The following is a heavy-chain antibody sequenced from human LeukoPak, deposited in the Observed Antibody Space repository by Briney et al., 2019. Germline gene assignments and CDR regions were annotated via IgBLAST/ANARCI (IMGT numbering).Heavy chain of an antibody. J-gene: IGHJ3*02. CDR2: ISYDGSNK. D-gene: IGHD3-22*01. Sequence: GGSLRLSCAASGFTFSSYAMHWVRQAPGKGLEWVAVISYDGSNKYYADSVKGRFTISRDNSKNTLYLQMNSLRADDTAVYYCARGSNSDYYDSSGPGGAFDIWGQGTMVTVSS. V-gene: IGHV3-30-3*01. CDR1: GFTFSSYA. CDR3: ARGSNSDYYDSSGPGGAFDI.